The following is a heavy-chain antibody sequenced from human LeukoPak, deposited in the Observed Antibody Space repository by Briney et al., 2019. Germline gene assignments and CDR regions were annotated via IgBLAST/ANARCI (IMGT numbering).Heavy chain of an antibody. J-gene: IGHJ3*02. V-gene: IGHV3-7*01. D-gene: IGHD3-3*01. CDR3: AREGRRITIFGVVILEAFDI. CDR1: GFTFSDYY. CDR2: IKQDGSEK. Sequence: GGSLRLSCAASGFTFSDYYMSWIRQAPGKGLEWVANIKQDGSEKYYVDSVKGRFTISRDNAKNSLYLQMNSLRAEDTAVYYCAREGRRITIFGVVILEAFDIWGQGTMVTVSS.